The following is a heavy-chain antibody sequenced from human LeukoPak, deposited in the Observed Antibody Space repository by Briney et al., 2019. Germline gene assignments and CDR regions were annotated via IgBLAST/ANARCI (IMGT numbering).Heavy chain of an antibody. CDR1: GGTFISYA. CDR2: IIPIFGTA. D-gene: IGHD6-13*01. Sequence: SGKVSCKASGGTFISYAISWVRQAPGQGLEWMGGIIPIFGTANYAQKFQGRVTITADESTSTAYMELSSLRSEDTAVYYCARLGGSRIAAAGKGREVVQGGKDAFDIWGQGTMVTVSS. J-gene: IGHJ3*02. CDR3: ARLGGSRIAAAGKGREVVQGGKDAFDI. V-gene: IGHV1-69*13.